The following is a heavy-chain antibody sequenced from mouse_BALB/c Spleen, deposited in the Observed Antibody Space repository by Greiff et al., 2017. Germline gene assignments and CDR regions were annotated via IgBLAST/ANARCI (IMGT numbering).Heavy chain of an antibody. Sequence: EVQLVESGGDLVKPGGSLKLSCAASGFTFSSYGMSWVRQTPDKRLEWVATISSGGSYTYYPDSVKGRFTISRDNAKNTLYLQMSSLKSEDTAMYYCARHVTTATYFDVWGAGTTVTVSS. J-gene: IGHJ1*01. V-gene: IGHV5-6*01. CDR2: ISSGGSYT. CDR3: ARHVTTATYFDV. D-gene: IGHD1-2*01. CDR1: GFTFSSYG.